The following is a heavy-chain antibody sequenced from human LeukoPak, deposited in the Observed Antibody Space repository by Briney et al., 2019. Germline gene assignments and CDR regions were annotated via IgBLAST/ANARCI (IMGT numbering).Heavy chain of an antibody. CDR2: IYSSGST. Sequence: SETLSLXCTVSGGSISNYYWSWIRQPAGKGLEFIGRIYSSGSTNYNPSLKSRVTMSVDTSKNQFSLKLSSVTAADTAVYYCARGGIGTSLDYWGQGTLVTVSS. D-gene: IGHD2-21*01. V-gene: IGHV4-4*07. J-gene: IGHJ4*02. CDR1: GGSISNYY. CDR3: ARGGIGTSLDY.